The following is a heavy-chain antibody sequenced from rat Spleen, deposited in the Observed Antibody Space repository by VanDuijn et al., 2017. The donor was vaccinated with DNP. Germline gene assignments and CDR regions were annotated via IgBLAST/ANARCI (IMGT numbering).Heavy chain of an antibody. CDR1: GFTFSNYD. CDR3: VRPLGYSSYGFAY. D-gene: IGHD1-2*01. V-gene: IGHV5-25*01. J-gene: IGHJ3*01. CDR2: ISSDGDKI. Sequence: EVQLVESGGGLVQPGRSMKLSCATSGFTFSNYDMAWVRQAPKKGLEWIAFISSDGDKIQYRDSVKGLFIISRNNAKDTLYLQGDSLRSEDTATYYFVRPLGYSSYGFAYWGQGTLLTVSS.